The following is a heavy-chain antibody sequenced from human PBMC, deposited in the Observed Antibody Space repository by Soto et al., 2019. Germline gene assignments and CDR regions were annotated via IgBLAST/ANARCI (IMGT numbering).Heavy chain of an antibody. D-gene: IGHD6-6*01. Sequence: QVQLQESGPGLVKPSQTLSLTCTVSGGSSSSDDYYWSWIRQHPGKGLEWIGYIYYSGSTYYNPSLKGRVTISLDTSKNHFSLEVSSVTAADTAVYYCARGKSRYFDLWGRGTLVTVSS. CDR3: ARGKSRYFDL. V-gene: IGHV4-31*03. J-gene: IGHJ2*01. CDR1: GGSSSSDDYY. CDR2: IYYSGST.